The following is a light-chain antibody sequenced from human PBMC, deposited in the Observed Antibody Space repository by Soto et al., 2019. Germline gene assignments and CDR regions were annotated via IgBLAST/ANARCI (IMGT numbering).Light chain of an antibody. CDR1: SSNIGSNT. CDR3: AAWDDRLSAVV. J-gene: IGLJ2*01. Sequence: QSVLTQPPSASGTPGQRVTISCSGSSSNIGSNTVNWYQQLPGTAPKLLIYSNDQRPSGVPDRFSGSKSGTSASLAISGLQSEDVADYYCAAWDDRLSAVVFGGGTKVTVL. V-gene: IGLV1-44*01. CDR2: SND.